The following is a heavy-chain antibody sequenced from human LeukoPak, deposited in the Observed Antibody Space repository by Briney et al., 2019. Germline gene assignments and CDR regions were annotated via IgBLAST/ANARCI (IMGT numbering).Heavy chain of an antibody. D-gene: IGHD6-19*01. CDR1: GGSISSYY. CDR2: INHSGST. V-gene: IGHV4-34*01. J-gene: IGHJ4*02. CDR3: ALETVRYSSGWYLSY. Sequence: SETLSLTCTVSGGSISSYYWSWIRQPPGKGLEWIGEINHSGSTNYNPSLKSRVTISVDTSKNQFSLKPSSVTAADTAVYYCALETVRYSSGWYLSYWGQGTLVTVSS.